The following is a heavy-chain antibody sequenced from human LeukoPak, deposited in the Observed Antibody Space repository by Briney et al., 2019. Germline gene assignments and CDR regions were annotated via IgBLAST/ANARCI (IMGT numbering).Heavy chain of an antibody. Sequence: PGGSLRLSCAVSGFTFSSYAMTWVRQAPGKGLEWVSTISDSGSTFYADSVRGRFTISRDNSKNTLFLQMNGLRADDTAVYYCAKDWPSEWQQLPDYDAVDVWGQGTMVTVSS. CDR3: AKDWPSEWQQLPDYDAVDV. D-gene: IGHD6-13*01. CDR1: GFTFSSYA. V-gene: IGHV3-23*01. CDR2: ISDSGST. J-gene: IGHJ3*01.